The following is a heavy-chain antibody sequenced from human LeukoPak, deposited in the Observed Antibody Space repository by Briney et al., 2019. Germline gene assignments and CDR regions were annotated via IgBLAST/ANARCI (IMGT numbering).Heavy chain of an antibody. CDR3: ARESDYAGDTAMVTSYGMDV. CDR2: INPNSGGT. Sequence: GASVKVSCKASGYTFTGYYMHWVRQAPGQGLEWMGWINPNSGGTNYAQKFQGRVTMTRDTSISTAYMELSRLRSDDTAVYYCARESDYAGDTAMVTSYGMDVWGQGTTVTVSS. CDR1: GYTFTGYY. J-gene: IGHJ6*02. V-gene: IGHV1-2*02. D-gene: IGHD5-18*01.